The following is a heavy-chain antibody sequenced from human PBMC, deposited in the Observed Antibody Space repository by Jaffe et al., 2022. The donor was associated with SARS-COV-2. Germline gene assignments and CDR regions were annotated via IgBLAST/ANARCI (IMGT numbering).Heavy chain of an antibody. Sequence: EVQLVESGGGLVQPGGSLRLSCAASGFAFSTYDMNWVRQAPGKGLEWVSYITSSSTNIQYADSVRGRFTISRDNARNSLYLQMNSLRAEDTALYYCARDNHYVGAVTYHAFDIWGQGTVVTVSS. CDR3: ARDNHYVGAVTYHAFDI. D-gene: IGHD1-26*01. J-gene: IGHJ3*02. CDR2: ITSSSTNI. V-gene: IGHV3-48*01. CDR1: GFAFSTYD.